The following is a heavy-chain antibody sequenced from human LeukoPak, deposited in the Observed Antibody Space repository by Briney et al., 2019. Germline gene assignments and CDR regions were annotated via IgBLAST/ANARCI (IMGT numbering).Heavy chain of an antibody. V-gene: IGHV4-30-4*08. CDR1: GGSFSSSNYY. CDR2: IYYSGNT. J-gene: IGHJ4*02. Sequence: TLSLTCTVSGGSFSSSNYYWGWIRQPPGKGLEWIGNIYYSGNTYYKPSLKSRVTISVDTSKNQFSLKLSSVTAADTAIYYCARVERADFWSGIGYYFDYWGQGTLVTVSS. CDR3: ARVERADFWSGIGYYFDY. D-gene: IGHD3-3*01.